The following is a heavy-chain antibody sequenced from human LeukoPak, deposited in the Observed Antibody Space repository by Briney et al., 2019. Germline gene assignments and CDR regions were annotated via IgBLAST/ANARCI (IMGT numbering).Heavy chain of an antibody. CDR3: AKSRASSAYYGAFDC. D-gene: IGHD1-26*01. Sequence: GRSLRLSCAASGFTFSNCAMSWVRQAPGKGLEWISVISGSGGSTYYADSVKGRFTISRDNSKNTLFLQMNSLRAEDTAIYYCAKSRASSAYYGAFDCWGQGTLVTVSS. CDR1: GFTFSNCA. V-gene: IGHV3-23*01. J-gene: IGHJ4*02. CDR2: ISGSGGST.